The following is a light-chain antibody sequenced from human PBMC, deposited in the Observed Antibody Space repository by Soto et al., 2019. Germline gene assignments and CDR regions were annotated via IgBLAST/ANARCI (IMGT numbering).Light chain of an antibody. Sequence: ETVMTQSPATLSVSPGERATLSCRASQSISSNLAWFQQKPGQAPRLLIYDASTMATGIPARFSGSGSGTEFTLTINSLQSEDFAVYYCHQYFSWPRGTFGQGTKV. V-gene: IGKV3-15*01. CDR3: HQYFSWPRGT. J-gene: IGKJ1*01. CDR1: QSISSN. CDR2: DAS.